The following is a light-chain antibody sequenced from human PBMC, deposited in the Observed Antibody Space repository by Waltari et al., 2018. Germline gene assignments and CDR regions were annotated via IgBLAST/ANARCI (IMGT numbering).Light chain of an antibody. CDR1: SLRSYD. Sequence: SSELTQDPAVSVALGQPVRITCQGDSLRSYDASWYQQKPGQAPMLVIYGKDNRPSGIPDRCSGSTSGNTASLTITGSQAEDVADYCCHSRVVSNVRGAFGGGTKLTVL. CDR2: GKD. V-gene: IGLV3-19*01. J-gene: IGLJ2*01. CDR3: HSRVVSNVRGA.